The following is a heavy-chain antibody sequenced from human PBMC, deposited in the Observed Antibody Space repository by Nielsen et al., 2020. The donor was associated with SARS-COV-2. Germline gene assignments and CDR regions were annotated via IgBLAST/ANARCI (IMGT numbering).Heavy chain of an antibody. J-gene: IGHJ4*02. CDR2: ISWNSGSI. D-gene: IGHD5-18*01. CDR3: ASGYRP. Sequence: GGSLRLSCAASGFTFDDYAMHWVRQAPGKGLEWVSGISWNSGSIGYADSVKGRFTISRDNAKNSLYLQMNSLRAEDTAVYYCASGYRPWGQGTLVTVSS. V-gene: IGHV3-9*01. CDR1: GFTFDDYA.